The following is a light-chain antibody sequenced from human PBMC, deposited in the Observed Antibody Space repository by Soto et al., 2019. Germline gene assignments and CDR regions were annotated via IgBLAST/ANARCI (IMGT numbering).Light chain of an antibody. Sequence: QSVLTQPPSASGTPGQRVTISCSGSSXNIGSNTVNWYQQLPGTAPKLLIYSNNNRPSGVPDRFSGSKSGTSASLAISGLQSEDEADYYCAAWDDSLKEVFRTGTKFTVL. CDR2: SNN. CDR3: AAWDDSLKEV. J-gene: IGLJ1*01. CDR1: SXNIGSNT. V-gene: IGLV1-44*01.